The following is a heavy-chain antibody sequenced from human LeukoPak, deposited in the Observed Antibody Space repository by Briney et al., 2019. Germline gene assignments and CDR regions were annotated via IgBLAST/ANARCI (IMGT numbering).Heavy chain of an antibody. Sequence: SETLSLTCTVSGASIGSYYWSWIRQPAGKGLEWIGRIYTGGVTNYNPSLKSRATMSMDTSKNQFSLTLTSVTAADTALYYCARSARLPDSWGQGILVTVSS. J-gene: IGHJ5*01. CDR1: GASIGSYY. CDR3: ARSARLPDS. CDR2: IYTGGVT. V-gene: IGHV4-4*07.